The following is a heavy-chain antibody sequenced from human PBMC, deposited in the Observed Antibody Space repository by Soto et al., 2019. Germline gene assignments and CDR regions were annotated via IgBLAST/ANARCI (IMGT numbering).Heavy chain of an antibody. Sequence: GALRLSCAASGFTFSGYAMHWVRQAPGKGLEYVSAISSNGGSTYYANSVKGRFTISRDNSKNTLYLQMGSLRAEDVAVYYCARGDTVTYYYYMDVWGKGTTVTVSS. CDR2: ISSNGGST. CDR1: GFTFSGYA. D-gene: IGHD4-4*01. CDR3: ARGDTVTYYYYMDV. J-gene: IGHJ6*03. V-gene: IGHV3-64*01.